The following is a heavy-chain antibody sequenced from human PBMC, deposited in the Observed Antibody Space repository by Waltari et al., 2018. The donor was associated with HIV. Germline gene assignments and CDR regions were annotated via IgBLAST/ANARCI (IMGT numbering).Heavy chain of an antibody. CDR2: ITSSSSTI. V-gene: IGHV3-48*01. D-gene: IGHD2-15*01. Sequence: EVQLVESGGDLVQPGGSLRLSCAVSGFIFNTYSMNWVRQAPGKGRDEISYITSSSSTIYYADSVKCRFTISRDNAKNSLYLQMNSLRAEDTAVYYCARLMVVAGTPYYGLDVWGQGTTVTVSS. J-gene: IGHJ6*02. CDR1: GFIFNTYS. CDR3: ARLMVVAGTPYYGLDV.